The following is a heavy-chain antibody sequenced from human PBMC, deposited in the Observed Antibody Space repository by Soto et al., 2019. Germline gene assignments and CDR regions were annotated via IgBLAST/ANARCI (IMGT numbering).Heavy chain of an antibody. V-gene: IGHV1-69*01. J-gene: IGHJ4*02. CDR1: GGTFSSYA. Sequence: QVQLVQSGAEVKKPGSSVKVSCKASGGTFSSYAISWVRQAPGQGLEWMGGIIPILGTANYAQKFQGRVTITADESTSTVYMELSSLRSGDTAVFFCATPGIAVAGRSWFDYWGQGTLVTVSS. CDR2: IIPILGTA. D-gene: IGHD6-19*01. CDR3: ATPGIAVAGRSWFDY.